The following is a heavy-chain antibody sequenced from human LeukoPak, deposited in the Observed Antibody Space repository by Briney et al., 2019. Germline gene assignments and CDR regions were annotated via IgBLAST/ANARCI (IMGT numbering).Heavy chain of an antibody. Sequence: PWGSLRLSCAASGFTFSSYWMHWVRQAPGKGLVWVSRINSDGSSTTYADSVKGRFTISRDNAKNTLYLQMNSLRAEDTAVYYCAREDCSGTSCYSFDYWGQGTLVTVSS. CDR2: INSDGSST. D-gene: IGHD2-2*01. V-gene: IGHV3-74*01. CDR1: GFTFSSYW. J-gene: IGHJ4*02. CDR3: AREDCSGTSCYSFDY.